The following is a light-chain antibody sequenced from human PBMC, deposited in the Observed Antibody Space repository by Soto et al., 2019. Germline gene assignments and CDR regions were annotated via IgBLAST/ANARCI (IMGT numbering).Light chain of an antibody. J-gene: IGKJ1*01. Sequence: EIVLTQSPGPVSLSPGERSTLSCRASQSVSSNYLAWYQQKPGQAPRLLIYGASSRATGIPDRFSGSGSGTDFTLTIRRLEPEDFAVYYCQQYGSAYPWTFGQGTKVDIK. CDR1: QSVSSNY. CDR2: GAS. V-gene: IGKV3-20*01. CDR3: QQYGSAYPWT.